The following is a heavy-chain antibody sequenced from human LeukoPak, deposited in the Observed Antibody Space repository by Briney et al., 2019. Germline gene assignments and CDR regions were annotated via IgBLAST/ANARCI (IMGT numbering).Heavy chain of an antibody. Sequence: GGSLRLSCAASGFTFSSYWMHWVRQAPGKGLVWVSRINSDGSSTSYADSVKGRFTISRDNAKNTLYLQMNSLRAEDTAVYYCARDSGNYEDPGYFDSSGQGTLVTVCS. D-gene: IGHD3-3*01. CDR3: ARDSGNYEDPGYFDS. CDR2: INSDGSST. V-gene: IGHV3-74*01. J-gene: IGHJ4*02. CDR1: GFTFSSYW.